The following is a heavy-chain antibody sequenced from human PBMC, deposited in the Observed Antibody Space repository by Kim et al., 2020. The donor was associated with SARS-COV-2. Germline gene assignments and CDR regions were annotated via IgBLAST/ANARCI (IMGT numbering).Heavy chain of an antibody. CDR3: ARDRGFEVVYFDY. D-gene: IGHD2-21*01. CDR2: ISYDGSNK. V-gene: IGHV3-30*04. CDR1: GFTFSSYA. Sequence: GGSLRLSCAASGFTFSSYAMHWVRQAPGKGLEWVAVISYDGSNKYYADSVKGRFTISRDNSKNTLYLQMNSLRAEDTAVYYCARDRGFEVVYFDYWGQGT. J-gene: IGHJ4*02.